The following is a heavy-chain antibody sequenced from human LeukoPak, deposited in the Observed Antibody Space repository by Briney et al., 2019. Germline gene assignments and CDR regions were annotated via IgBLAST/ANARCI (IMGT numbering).Heavy chain of an antibody. D-gene: IGHD2-2*01. CDR1: GGSISAYY. V-gene: IGHV4-4*07. Sequence: SETLSLTCTVSGGSISAYYWSWIRQPAGKGLEWIGRIYTSGSTNYNPSLKSRVTMTLDTSKNQFSLKLSSVTAADTAVYYCARGIYCSSTTCYYYYYYMDVWGKGTTVTVSS. CDR2: IYTSGST. CDR3: ARGIYCSSTTCYYYYYYMDV. J-gene: IGHJ6*03.